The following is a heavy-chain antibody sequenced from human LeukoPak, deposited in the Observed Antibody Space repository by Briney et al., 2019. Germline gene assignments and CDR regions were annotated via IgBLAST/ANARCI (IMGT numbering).Heavy chain of an antibody. CDR2: IRSKAYGGTT. CDR1: GLTFGDYA. Sequence: GRSLRLSCTASGLTFGDYAMSWVRQAPGKGLEWVSFIRSKAYGGTTEYAASVKGRFIISRDDSKSIAYLQMNSLKTEDTAVYYCSRVRYCSGRSCYFGAFDTWGQGTMVTVSS. D-gene: IGHD2-15*01. CDR3: SRVRYCSGRSCYFGAFDT. J-gene: IGHJ3*02. V-gene: IGHV3-49*04.